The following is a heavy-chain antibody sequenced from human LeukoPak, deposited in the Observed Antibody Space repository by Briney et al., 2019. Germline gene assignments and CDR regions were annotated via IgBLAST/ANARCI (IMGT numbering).Heavy chain of an antibody. Sequence: PGGSLRLSCAASGFTFSSYAMHWVRQAPGKGLEWVAVISYDGSNKYHADSVKGRFTISRDNSKNTLYPQMNSLRAEDTAVYYCARGYYGSGSYSPSLDWFDPWGQGTLVTVSS. CDR1: GFTFSSYA. V-gene: IGHV3-30-3*01. CDR3: ARGYYGSGSYSPSLDWFDP. J-gene: IGHJ5*02. CDR2: ISYDGSNK. D-gene: IGHD3-10*01.